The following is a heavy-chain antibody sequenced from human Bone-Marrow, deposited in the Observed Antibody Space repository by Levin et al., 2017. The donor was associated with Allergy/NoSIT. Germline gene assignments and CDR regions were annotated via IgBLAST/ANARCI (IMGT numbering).Heavy chain of an antibody. CDR1: GFTFSDYY. J-gene: IGHJ6*02. D-gene: IGHD5-18*01. CDR3: ARDQPGYNFDYGMDV. Sequence: GGSLRLSCAASGFTFSDYYMSWIRQAPGKGLEWVSYISSSGSIMDYADSVKGRFTISRDNTKNSLYLQMNSLRADDTAVYYCARDQPGYNFDYGMDVWGQGTTVTVSS. CDR2: ISSSGSIM. V-gene: IGHV3-11*01.